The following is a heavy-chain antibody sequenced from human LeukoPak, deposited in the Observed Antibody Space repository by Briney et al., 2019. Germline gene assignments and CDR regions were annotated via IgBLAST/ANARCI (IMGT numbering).Heavy chain of an antibody. D-gene: IGHD4-17*01. CDR3: ARGRVTTIANYYYYYIDV. J-gene: IGHJ6*03. Sequence: SQTLSLTCAISGDSVSSNSAGWTWIRQSPSRGLEWLGSTYDRCKWYNDYEVSVHSRITINPDTSKNQFSLQLNSVTPEDTAVYYCARGRVTTIANYYYYYIDVWGKGTTVTVSS. CDR2: TYDRCKWYN. CDR1: GDSVSSNSAG. V-gene: IGHV6-1*01.